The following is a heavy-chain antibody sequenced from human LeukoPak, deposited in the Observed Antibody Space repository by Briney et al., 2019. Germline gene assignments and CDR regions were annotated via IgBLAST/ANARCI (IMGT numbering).Heavy chain of an antibody. J-gene: IGHJ4*02. Sequence: GGSLRLSCAASGFTFSNFWMTWVRQAPGKGLEWVASIRQDGSEKYNVVSVKGRFTISRDNAKNSLYLQMNSLRAEDTAVYYCAREGQQLVIGGQGTLVTVSS. D-gene: IGHD6-13*01. V-gene: IGHV3-7*01. CDR1: GFTFSNFW. CDR2: IRQDGSEK. CDR3: AREGQQLVI.